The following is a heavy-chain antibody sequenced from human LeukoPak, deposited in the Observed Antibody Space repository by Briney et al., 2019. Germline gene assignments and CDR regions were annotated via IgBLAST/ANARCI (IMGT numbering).Heavy chain of an antibody. CDR2: ISSSGSTI. CDR3: ARDDSFDAPSVRPIDY. J-gene: IGHJ4*02. Sequence: GGSLRLSCAASGFTFSSYEMNWVRQAPGKGLEWVSYISSSGSTIYYADSVKGRFTISRDNAKNSLYLQMNSLRAEDTAVYYCARDDSFDAPSVRPIDYWGQGTLVTVSS. V-gene: IGHV3-48*03. CDR1: GFTFSSYE. D-gene: IGHD2-21*01.